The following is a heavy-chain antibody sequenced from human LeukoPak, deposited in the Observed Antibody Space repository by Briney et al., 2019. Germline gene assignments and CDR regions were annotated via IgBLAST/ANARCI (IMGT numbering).Heavy chain of an antibody. J-gene: IGHJ4*02. D-gene: IGHD1-26*01. Sequence: SQTLSLTCAISGDSVSSSNAAWTWIRQSPSRGLEWLGRTYYRSKWYYEYAASLRGRLTVAPDTSKNQFSLELNSVTPEDTAVYYCVGVNLEFDSWGQGTLVTVSS. CDR2: TYYRSKWYY. CDR1: GDSVSSSNAA. V-gene: IGHV6-1*01. CDR3: VGVNLEFDS.